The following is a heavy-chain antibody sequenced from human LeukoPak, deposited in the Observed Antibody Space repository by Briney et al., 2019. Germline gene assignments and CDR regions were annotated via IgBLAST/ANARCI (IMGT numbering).Heavy chain of an antibody. Sequence: GGSLRLSCAGSGFTFSSYAMHWVRQAPGKGLEWVAIISYDGNSEDYSDSVKGRFNISRDNPKNTLYLQMNSLRAEDAALYYCTRGWGGDTWPFDYGGQGTLVTVSS. J-gene: IGHJ4*02. CDR2: ISYDGNSE. V-gene: IGHV3-30*04. CDR1: GFTFSSYA. CDR3: TRGWGGDTWPFDY. D-gene: IGHD3-16*01.